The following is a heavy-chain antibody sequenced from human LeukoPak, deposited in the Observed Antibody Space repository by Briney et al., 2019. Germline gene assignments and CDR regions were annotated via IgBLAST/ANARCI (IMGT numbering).Heavy chain of an antibody. CDR1: GGSISSGDYY. V-gene: IGHV4-30-4*01. J-gene: IGHJ4*02. CDR2: IDYSGST. Sequence: SETLSLTCAVSGGSISSGDYYRRWIRQPTGKGLEWIGYIDYSGSTDYNPSLKGRVTISIDMSKNQFSLKLSPVTAADTAVFYCARAYRDFAYWGQGTLVTVSS. CDR3: ARAYRDFAY. D-gene: IGHD3-16*02.